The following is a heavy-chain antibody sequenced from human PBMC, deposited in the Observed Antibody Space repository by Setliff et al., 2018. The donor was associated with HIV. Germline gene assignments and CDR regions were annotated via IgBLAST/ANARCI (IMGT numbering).Heavy chain of an antibody. CDR2: IYHNGIT. CDR3: ARRIYGNNPYFDY. CDR1: GYSISSGYY. V-gene: IGHV4-38-2*01. D-gene: IGHD4-17*01. Sequence: SETLSLTCGVSGYSISSGYYWGRIRQPPGKGLEWIGSIYHNGITYYNPSLKSRVTISVDTSQNQFSLKLSSVAAADTAIYYCARRIYGNNPYFDYWSQGTLVTVSS. J-gene: IGHJ4*02.